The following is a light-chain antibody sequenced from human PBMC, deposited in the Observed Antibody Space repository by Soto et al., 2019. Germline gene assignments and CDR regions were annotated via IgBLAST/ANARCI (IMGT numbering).Light chain of an antibody. Sequence: QSVLTQPPSASGTPGQRVTISCSGSSSNIGSNHVYWYQQFPGMGPKLLMYRSDQRPTGVPDRFSGSRSGTSASLAISGLRSDDEADYYCSARDDFLSGVVFGGGTKLTVL. CDR1: SSNIGSNH. CDR2: RSD. J-gene: IGLJ2*01. V-gene: IGLV1-47*01. CDR3: SARDDFLSGVV.